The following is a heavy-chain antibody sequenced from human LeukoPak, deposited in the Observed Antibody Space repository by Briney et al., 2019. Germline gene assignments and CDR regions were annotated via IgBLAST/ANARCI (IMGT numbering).Heavy chain of an antibody. V-gene: IGHV1-2*02. D-gene: IGHD5-18*01. Sequence: ASVKVSCKASGYTFTGYYMHWVRQAPGQGLEWMGWINPNSGGTNYAQKFQGRVTMTRDTSISTAYMELSGLRSDDTAVYYCAREQYSYGSVFDYWGQGTLVTVSS. CDR3: AREQYSYGSVFDY. CDR1: GYTFTGYY. CDR2: INPNSGGT. J-gene: IGHJ4*02.